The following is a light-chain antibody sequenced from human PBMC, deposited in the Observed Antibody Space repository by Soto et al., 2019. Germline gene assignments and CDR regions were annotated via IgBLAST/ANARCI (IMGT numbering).Light chain of an antibody. V-gene: IGKV1-5*01. CDR2: GAS. CDR1: ESISTW. Sequence: DIQMTQSPSTLSASVGDRVTITCRASESISTWLAWYQQKQGKAPKLLMHGASRLESGVPSRCSGSGSGTEFTLTISSLQPDDFGAYYCQQYKTYWKLGQGTKVEIK. CDR3: QQYKTYWK. J-gene: IGKJ1*01.